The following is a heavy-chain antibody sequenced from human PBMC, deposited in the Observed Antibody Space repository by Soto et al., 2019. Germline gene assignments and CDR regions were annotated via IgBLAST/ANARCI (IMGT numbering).Heavy chain of an antibody. D-gene: IGHD6-13*01. CDR1: GYTFTCYY. Sequence: ASVKDSRKAYGYTFTCYYMHWVRQAPAQGLEGMGWINPNSGGTNNAQKLQGWVTMPRDTPIRTPYMALSRLRSDDTAVYYCASVEAAVDYYYRMDVWGQGTSATV. CDR2: INPNSGGT. V-gene: IGHV1-2*04. J-gene: IGHJ6*02. CDR3: ASVEAAVDYYYRMDV.